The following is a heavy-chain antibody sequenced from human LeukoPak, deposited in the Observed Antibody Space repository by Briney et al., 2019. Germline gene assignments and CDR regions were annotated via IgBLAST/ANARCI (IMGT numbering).Heavy chain of an antibody. J-gene: IGHJ4*02. Sequence: SETLSLTCAVYGGSFSGYYWSWIRQPPGKGLEWIGEINHSGSTNYNPSLKSRVTISVDTSKNQFSLKLSSVTAADTAVYYCARGLANRAVAGSYRYGGQGTLVTVSS. CDR3: ARGLANRAVAGSYRY. V-gene: IGHV4-34*01. CDR2: INHSGST. CDR1: GGSFSGYY. D-gene: IGHD6-19*01.